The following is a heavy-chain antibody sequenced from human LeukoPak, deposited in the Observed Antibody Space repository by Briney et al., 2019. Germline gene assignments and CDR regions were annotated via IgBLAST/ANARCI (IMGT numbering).Heavy chain of an antibody. CDR1: GDTFSSYA. J-gene: IGHJ5*02. D-gene: IGHD5-18*01. Sequence: SVKVSCKAFGDTFSSYAISWVRQAPGQGLEWMGGIIPIFGTANYAQKFQGRVTITADESTSTAYMELSSLRSEDTAVYYCARDSGSYGYWWFDPWGQGTLVTVSS. CDR3: ARDSGSYGYWWFDP. V-gene: IGHV1-69*13. CDR2: IIPIFGTA.